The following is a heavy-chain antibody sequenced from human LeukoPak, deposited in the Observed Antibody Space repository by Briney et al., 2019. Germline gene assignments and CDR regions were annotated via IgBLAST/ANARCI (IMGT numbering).Heavy chain of an antibody. CDR1: GFTFSRYW. J-gene: IGHJ4*02. V-gene: IGHV3-7*05. CDR3: ARGGGRFEF. Sequence: SGGSLRLSCAASGFTFSRYWMSWVRQAPGKGLEWVANIKEDGSEENYVDSMKGRFTISRDNAKNSLYLQLNTLRAEDTAVYYCARGGGRFEFWGQGTLVTVSS. CDR2: IKEDGSEE. D-gene: IGHD3-16*01.